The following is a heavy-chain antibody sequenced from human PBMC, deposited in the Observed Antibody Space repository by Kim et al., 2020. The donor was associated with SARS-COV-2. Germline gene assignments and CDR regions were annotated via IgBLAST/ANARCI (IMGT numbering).Heavy chain of an antibody. J-gene: IGHJ5*02. CDR2: LYYSGIT. V-gene: IGHV4-39*01. D-gene: IGHD6-19*01. Sequence: SETLSLTCTVSGGSISSSGYYWGWIRQPPGKGLEWIGTLYYSGITYHNPSLKSRVTISEDSSKRQCSLKLSSVTAADTAVYYCAISYSSGWSKFDPWGQGTLVTVSS. CDR1: GGSISSSGYY. CDR3: AISYSSGWSKFDP.